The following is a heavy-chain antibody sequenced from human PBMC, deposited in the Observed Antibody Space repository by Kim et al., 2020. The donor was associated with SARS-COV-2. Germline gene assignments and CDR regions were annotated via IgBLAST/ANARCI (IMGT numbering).Heavy chain of an antibody. CDR2: IIPIFGTA. D-gene: IGHD2-2*01. Sequence: SVKVSCKASGGTFSSYAISWVRQAPGQGLEWMGGIIPIFGTANYAQKFQGRVTITADESTSTAYMELSSLRSEDTAVYYCAREVLFCSSTSCQPEYFQHWGQGTLVTVSS. CDR3: AREVLFCSSTSCQPEYFQH. V-gene: IGHV1-69*13. J-gene: IGHJ1*01. CDR1: GGTFSSYA.